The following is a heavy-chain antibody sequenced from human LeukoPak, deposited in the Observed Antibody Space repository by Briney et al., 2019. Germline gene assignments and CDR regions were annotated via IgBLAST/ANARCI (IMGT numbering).Heavy chain of an antibody. CDR1: GFTFSSYA. J-gene: IGHJ4*02. CDR2: ISYDGSNK. D-gene: IGHD4-17*01. Sequence: GGSLRLSCAASGFTFSSYAMHWVRQAPGKGLEWVAVISYDGSNKYYADSVKGRFTISRDNSKNTLYLQINSLRAEDTAVYYCARSPPSTVTPDYWGQGTLVTVSS. V-gene: IGHV3-30*04. CDR3: ARSPPSTVTPDY.